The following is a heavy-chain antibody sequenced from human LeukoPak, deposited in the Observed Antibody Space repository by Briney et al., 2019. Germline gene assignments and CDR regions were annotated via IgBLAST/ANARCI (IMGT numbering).Heavy chain of an antibody. CDR2: INPNSGGT. Sequence: ASVKVSCKASGYTFIGYYMHWVRQAPGQGLEWMGWINPNSGGTNYAQKFQGRVTMTRDTSISTAYMELSRLRSDDTAVYYCARRYSYGQTPDWFDPWGQGTLVTVSS. CDR1: GYTFIGYY. D-gene: IGHD5-18*01. CDR3: ARRYSYGQTPDWFDP. J-gene: IGHJ5*02. V-gene: IGHV1-2*02.